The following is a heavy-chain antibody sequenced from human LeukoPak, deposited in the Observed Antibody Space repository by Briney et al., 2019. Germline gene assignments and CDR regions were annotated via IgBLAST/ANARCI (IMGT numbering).Heavy chain of an antibody. V-gene: IGHV3-74*01. CDR3: AREYSSSSGRVFDC. Sequence: GGSLRLSCAAPGFTLSSYWMHWVRHPPGKGLLWVSRISTDGSSTTYADSVKGRFTVSRDSAKNTLYLQMNSLRAEDTAVYYCAREYSSSSGRVFDCWGQGTLVTVSS. CDR2: ISTDGSST. CDR1: GFTLSSYW. D-gene: IGHD6-6*01. J-gene: IGHJ4*02.